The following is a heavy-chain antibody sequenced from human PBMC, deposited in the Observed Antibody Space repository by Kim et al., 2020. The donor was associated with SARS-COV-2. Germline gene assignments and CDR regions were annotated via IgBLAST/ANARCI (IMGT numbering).Heavy chain of an antibody. CDR1: EFTVSSNY. Sequence: GGSLRLSCAASEFTVSSNYMNWVRQAPGKGLEWVSVIYSGGTTYYADSVKGRFTISRDNSKKTLYLQMNSLRAEDTAVYYCARARYSSSWYADYWGQGTL. J-gene: IGHJ4*02. D-gene: IGHD6-13*01. V-gene: IGHV3-66*01. CDR2: IYSGGTT. CDR3: ARARYSSSWYADY.